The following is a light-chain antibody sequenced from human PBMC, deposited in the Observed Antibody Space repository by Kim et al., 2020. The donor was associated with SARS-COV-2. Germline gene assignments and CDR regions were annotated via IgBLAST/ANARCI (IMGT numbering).Light chain of an antibody. Sequence: APGQTDRITCGRNNIGPKSVNWYQQKPGQAPVLVISYSSDRPSGIPERFSGSNSGNTATLTISRVEAGDEAVYYCQVWDNSGEHIVFGGGTQLTVL. CDR1: NIGPKS. CDR3: QVWDNSGEHIV. J-gene: IGLJ2*01. CDR2: YSS. V-gene: IGLV3-21*04.